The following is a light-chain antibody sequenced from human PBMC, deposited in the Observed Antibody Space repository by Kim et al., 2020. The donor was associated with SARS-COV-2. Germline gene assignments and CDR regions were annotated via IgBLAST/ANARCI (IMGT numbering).Light chain of an antibody. CDR2: AAS. Sequence: ASVGDRVTITCRASQGISNYLAWYQQKPEKVPKLLIYAASALQSGGPSRFSGSGSGTDFTLTISSLQPEDVATYYSQKYNSAPFTFGPGTKVDIK. V-gene: IGKV1-27*01. CDR3: QKYNSAPFT. J-gene: IGKJ3*01. CDR1: QGISNY.